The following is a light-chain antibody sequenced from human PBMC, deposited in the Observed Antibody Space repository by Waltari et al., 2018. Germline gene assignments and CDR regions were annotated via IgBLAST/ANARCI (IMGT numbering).Light chain of an antibody. J-gene: IGLJ3*02. CDR1: KLGDTY. CDR3: QAWDSGTAV. CDR2: QDG. V-gene: IGLV3-1*01. Sequence: SYDLTQPPSMSVSPGQTAIITCSGDKLGDTYVSWYQQKSGQSPALVIYQDGRRPSGIPERFSGSNSGNTATLTISGTLIMDEAVYYCQAWDSGTAVFGGGTRLTVL.